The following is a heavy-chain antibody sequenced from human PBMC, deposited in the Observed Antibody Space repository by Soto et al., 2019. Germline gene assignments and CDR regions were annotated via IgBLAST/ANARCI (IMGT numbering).Heavy chain of an antibody. CDR2: IYPGDSDT. CDR1: GYSFTSYW. V-gene: IGHV5-51*01. CDR3: ARVHYCGGDCYSFDY. J-gene: IGHJ4*02. D-gene: IGHD2-21*02. Sequence: PGESLKISCKGSGYSFTSYWIGWVRQMPGKGLEWMGIIYPGDSDTRYSPSFQGQVTISADKSISTAYLQWSSLKASDTAMYYCARVHYCGGDCYSFDYWGQGTLVTVSS.